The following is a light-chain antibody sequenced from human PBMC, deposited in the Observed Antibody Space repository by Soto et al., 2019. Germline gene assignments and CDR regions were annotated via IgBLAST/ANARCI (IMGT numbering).Light chain of an antibody. V-gene: IGKV1-5*03. CDR3: LFYQSYWT. Sequence: DIQMTQSPSTLSAAVEDRVSITCRASQSMSRQLAWYQQKPGKAPNHLIYQSSNLENWVPPRFTGSGSGTEFTFTISSLQPDDFATYYCLFYQSYWTFGQGTKVEVK. CDR2: QSS. J-gene: IGKJ1*01. CDR1: QSMSRQ.